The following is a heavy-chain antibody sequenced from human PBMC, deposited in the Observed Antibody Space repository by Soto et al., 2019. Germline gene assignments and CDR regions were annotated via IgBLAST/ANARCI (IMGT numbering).Heavy chain of an antibody. CDR2: INPSGGST. CDR3: AREVRGVINLYYYYGMDV. CDR1: GYTFTSYY. D-gene: IGHD3-10*01. V-gene: IGHV1-46*01. J-gene: IGHJ6*02. Sequence: ASVKVSCKASGYTFTSYYMHWVRQAPGQGLEWMGIINPSGGSTSYAQKFRGRVTMTRDTSTSTVYMELSSLRSEDTAVYYCAREVRGVINLYYYYGMDVWGQGTTVTVSS.